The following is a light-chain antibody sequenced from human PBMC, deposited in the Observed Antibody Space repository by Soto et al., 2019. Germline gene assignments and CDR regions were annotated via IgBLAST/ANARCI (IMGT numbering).Light chain of an antibody. CDR3: CSYAGSYTYV. J-gene: IGLJ1*01. CDR1: SSDVGGYNY. Sequence: SPGQSVTISCTGTSSDVGGYNYVSWYQQHPGKAPKLMIYDVSKRPSGVPDRFSGSKSGNTASLTISGLQAEDEADYYCCSYAGSYTYVFGTGTKVTV. V-gene: IGLV2-11*01. CDR2: DVS.